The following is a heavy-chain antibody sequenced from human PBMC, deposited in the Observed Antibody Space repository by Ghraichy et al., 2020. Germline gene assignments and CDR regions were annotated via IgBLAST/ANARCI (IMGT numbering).Heavy chain of an antibody. V-gene: IGHV4-34*01. J-gene: IGHJ6*03. Sequence: SETLSLTCAVYGGSFSGYYWNWIRQPPGKGLEWIGEINHSGSTNYNPSLKSRVTISVDTSKNQFSLKLSSVTAADTALYYCARVQRKFYYMDVWGKGTTVTVSS. CDR1: GGSFSGYY. CDR3: ARVQRKFYYMDV. D-gene: IGHD6-25*01. CDR2: INHSGST.